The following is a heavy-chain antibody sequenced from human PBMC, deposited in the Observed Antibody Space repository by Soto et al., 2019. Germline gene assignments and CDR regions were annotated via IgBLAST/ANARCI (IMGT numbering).Heavy chain of an antibody. Sequence: GGSLRLSCAASGFTFSSYAMSWVRQAPGKGLEWVSAISGSGGSAYYADSVKGRFTISRDNSKNTLYLQMNSLRAEDTAVYYCAKDDDSSGSTAYFDYWGQGTLVTVSS. J-gene: IGHJ4*02. CDR2: ISGSGGSA. D-gene: IGHD3-22*01. CDR3: AKDDDSSGSTAYFDY. CDR1: GFTFSSYA. V-gene: IGHV3-23*01.